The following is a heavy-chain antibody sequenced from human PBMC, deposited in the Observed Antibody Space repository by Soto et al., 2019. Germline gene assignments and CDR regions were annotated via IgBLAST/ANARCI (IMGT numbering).Heavy chain of an antibody. J-gene: IGHJ4*02. CDR2: IYPGDSDT. V-gene: IGHV5-51*01. Sequence: GESLKVPCKGSGYSFTSYWIGWVRQMPGKGLEWMGIIYPGDSDTRYSSSLQVQVTISADKSISTAYLQWSSLKASHTALYHCARRNENSDDPGLENWCQETLETVSS. CDR1: GYSFTSYW. CDR3: ARRNENSDDPGLEN. D-gene: IGHD5-18*01.